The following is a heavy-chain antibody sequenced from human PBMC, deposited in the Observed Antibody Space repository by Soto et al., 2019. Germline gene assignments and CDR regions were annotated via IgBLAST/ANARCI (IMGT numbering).Heavy chain of an antibody. CDR3: ARDRYSSSWYVGAFDY. V-gene: IGHV1-3*01. Sequence: QVQLVQSGAEVKKPGASVKVSCKASGDTFTSYAIYWVRQAPGQRLEWMGWINAGNGNTRYSQKFQDRVTITRDTAASTVYMELSSLRSEDRAVYYCARDRYSSSWYVGAFDYWGQGTLVTVSS. CDR2: INAGNGNT. CDR1: GDTFTSYA. J-gene: IGHJ4*02. D-gene: IGHD6-13*01.